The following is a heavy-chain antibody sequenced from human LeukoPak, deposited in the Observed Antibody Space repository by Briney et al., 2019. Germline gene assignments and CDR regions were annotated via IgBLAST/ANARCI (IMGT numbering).Heavy chain of an antibody. CDR3: ARADGGLPFDY. CDR2: ISYDGSNK. Sequence: GGSLRLSCAASGFTFSSYGMHWVRQAPGKGLEWVAVISYDGSNKYYADSVKGRFTISRDNSKNTLYLQMNSLRAEDTAVYYCARADGGLPFDYWGQGTLVTVSS. CDR1: GFTFSSYG. J-gene: IGHJ4*02. V-gene: IGHV3-30*03. D-gene: IGHD4-23*01.